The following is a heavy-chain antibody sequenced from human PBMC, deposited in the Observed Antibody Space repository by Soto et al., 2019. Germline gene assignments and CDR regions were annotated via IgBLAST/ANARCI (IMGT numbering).Heavy chain of an antibody. J-gene: IGHJ5*02. Sequence: ASVKVSCKFSGYTLTGLSMHGVRQAPGKGLEWMGGFDPEDGETIYAQKFQGRVTMTEDTSTDTAYMELSSLRSEDTAVYYCATSQRYIRRNWFDPWGQGTLVTVSS. CDR3: ATSQRYIRRNWFDP. CDR2: FDPEDGET. CDR1: GYTLTGLS. D-gene: IGHD3-9*01. V-gene: IGHV1-24*01.